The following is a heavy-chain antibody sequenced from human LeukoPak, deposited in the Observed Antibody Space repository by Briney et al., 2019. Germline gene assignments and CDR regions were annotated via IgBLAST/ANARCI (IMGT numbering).Heavy chain of an antibody. CDR2: IIPIFGTA. J-gene: IGHJ5*02. Sequence: ASVKVSFKASGGTFSSYAISWVRQAPGQGGEWMGGIIPIFGTANYAQKFQGRVTITTDESTSTAYMELSSLRSEDTAVYYCARSFTMVRGVMAGWFDPWGQGTLVTVSS. CDR1: GGTFSSYA. V-gene: IGHV1-69*05. CDR3: ARSFTMVRGVMAGWFDP. D-gene: IGHD3-10*01.